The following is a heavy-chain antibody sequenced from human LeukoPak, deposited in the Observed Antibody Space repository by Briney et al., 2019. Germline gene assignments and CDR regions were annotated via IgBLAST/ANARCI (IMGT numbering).Heavy chain of an antibody. Sequence: SQTLSLTCAISGDSVSSNSAAWNWIRQSPSRGLVWLGRTYYRSKWYDAYAESVKSRVTIKPDTSRNQFSLQLDSVTPEDTAVYYCARGHSGYLDSWGQGTLVTVSS. CDR3: ARGHSGYLDS. J-gene: IGHJ4*02. CDR1: GDSVSSNSAA. V-gene: IGHV6-1*01. CDR2: TYYRSKWYD. D-gene: IGHD3-22*01.